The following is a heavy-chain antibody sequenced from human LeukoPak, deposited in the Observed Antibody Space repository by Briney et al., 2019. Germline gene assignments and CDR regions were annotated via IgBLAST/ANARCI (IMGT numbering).Heavy chain of an antibody. Sequence: ASVKVSCKASGYTFTSYYMHWVRQAPGQGLEWMGIINPSGGSTSYSQQFQGRVTMTRDTSTSTDYMELSSLRSEDKAVYYCARVTYYYDSSGYHNYFDYWGQGTLVTVSS. D-gene: IGHD3-22*01. J-gene: IGHJ4*02. CDR1: GYTFTSYY. CDR2: INPSGGST. V-gene: IGHV1-46*01. CDR3: ARVTYYYDSSGYHNYFDY.